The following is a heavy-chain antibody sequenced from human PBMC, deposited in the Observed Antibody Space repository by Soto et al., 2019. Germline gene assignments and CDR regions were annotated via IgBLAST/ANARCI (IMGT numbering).Heavy chain of an antibody. CDR1: GYTLTELS. D-gene: IGHD4-4*01. CDR2: FDPEDGET. CDR3: ETSTVDLYYYYGMDV. Sequence: ASVKVSCKASGYTLTELSMHWVRQAPGKGLEWMGGFDPEDGETIYAQKFQGRVTMTEDTSXDTAYMELSSLRSEDTAVYYCETSTVDLYYYYGMDVWGQGTTVTVS. J-gene: IGHJ6*02. V-gene: IGHV1-24*01.